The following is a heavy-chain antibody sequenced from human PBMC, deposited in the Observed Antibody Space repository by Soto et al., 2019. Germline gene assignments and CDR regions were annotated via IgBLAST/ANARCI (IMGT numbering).Heavy chain of an antibody. Sequence: QVQLQESGPGLVKPSQTLSLTCTVSGGSISSGGYYWSWIRQHPGKGLEWIGYIYYSGSTYYNPSHKGRVTIAVDTSKNQFSLKLSSVTAADTAVYYCARERVATYYYYGMDVWGQGTTVTVSS. D-gene: IGHD2-15*01. J-gene: IGHJ6*02. CDR3: ARERVATYYYYGMDV. V-gene: IGHV4-31*03. CDR1: GGSISSGGYY. CDR2: IYYSGST.